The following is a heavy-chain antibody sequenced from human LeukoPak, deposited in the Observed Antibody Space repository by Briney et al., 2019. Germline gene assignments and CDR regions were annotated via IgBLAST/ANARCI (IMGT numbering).Heavy chain of an antibody. D-gene: IGHD1-26*01. V-gene: IGHV1-18*01. J-gene: IGHJ4*02. Sequence: GASVKVSCKASGYTFTSYAMNWVRQAPGEGLEWMGWVSAHNGHTKYPQKFQDRVTMTTDTSTTTAYMELRSLRSDDTAIYYCAKVGVAVGATFGVLDYWGQGTLVTVSS. CDR1: GYTFTSYA. CDR2: VSAHNGHT. CDR3: AKVGVAVGATFGVLDY.